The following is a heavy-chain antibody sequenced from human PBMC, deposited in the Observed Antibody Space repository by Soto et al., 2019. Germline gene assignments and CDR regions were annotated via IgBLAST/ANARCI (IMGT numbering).Heavy chain of an antibody. J-gene: IGHJ4*02. CDR2: IIPILGIA. D-gene: IGHD2-2*01. CDR3: ARDCSSTSCSDY. CDR1: GGTFSSYT. Sequence: QVQLVQSGAEVKKPGSSVKVSCKASGGTFSSYTISWVRQAPGQGLEWMGRIIPILGIANYAQKFQGRVTITADKSTSTDYMELSSLRSEDTAVYYCARDCSSTSCSDYWGQGTLVTVSS. V-gene: IGHV1-69*08.